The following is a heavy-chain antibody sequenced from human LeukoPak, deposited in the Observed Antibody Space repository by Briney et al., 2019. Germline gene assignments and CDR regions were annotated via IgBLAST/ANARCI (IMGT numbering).Heavy chain of an antibody. CDR3: ASFDI. Sequence: ASVKVSCKVSGYALTKLSMHWVRQAPGRGLEWMGGFEREDGEIVYTQKFQGRVTMTVHTSTDTAYMELTSLRSEDTAMYYCASFDIWGQGTLVTVS. J-gene: IGHJ3*02. CDR1: GYALTKLS. CDR2: FEREDGEI. V-gene: IGHV1-24*01.